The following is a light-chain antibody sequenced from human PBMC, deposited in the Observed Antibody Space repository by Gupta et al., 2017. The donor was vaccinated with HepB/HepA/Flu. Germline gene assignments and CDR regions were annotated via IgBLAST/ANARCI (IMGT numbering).Light chain of an antibody. V-gene: IGKV1-9*01. CDR1: QGISSY. CDR3: LQVNSYPWT. J-gene: IGKJ1*01. CDR2: AAS. Sequence: DIQLTQSPSFLSASVGDRVTITCRASQGISSYFAWYQQKPGKAPKLLIYAASTLQSGVPSRFSGSGSGTDFTLTISSLQPEDFATYYCLQVNSYPWTFGQGTKVEIK.